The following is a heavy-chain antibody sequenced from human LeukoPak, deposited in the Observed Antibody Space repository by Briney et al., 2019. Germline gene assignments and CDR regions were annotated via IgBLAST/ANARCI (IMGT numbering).Heavy chain of an antibody. J-gene: IGHJ5*02. Sequence: SVKVSCKASGGTFSSYAISWVRQAPGQGLEWMGGIVPIFGTANYAQKFQGRVTITTDESTSTAYMELSSLRSEDTAVYYCARARPPSSDYLLRDHNWFDPWGQGTLVTVSS. CDR2: IVPIFGTA. CDR3: ARARPPSSDYLLRDHNWFDP. CDR1: GGTFSSYA. D-gene: IGHD3-22*01. V-gene: IGHV1-69*05.